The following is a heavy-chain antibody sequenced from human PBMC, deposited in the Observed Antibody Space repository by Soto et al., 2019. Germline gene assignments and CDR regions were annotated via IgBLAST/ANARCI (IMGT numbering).Heavy chain of an antibody. CDR2: ISAHNGNT. J-gene: IGHJ4*02. D-gene: IGHD1-1*01. CDR1: GYAFTTYG. CDR3: ARGRYGDY. V-gene: IGHV1-18*01. Sequence: QVHLVQSGAEVKKPGASVKVSCKGSGYAFTTYGITWVRQAPGQGLEWMGWISAHNGNTNYAKKLQGRVTVTRDPSTSTADMELRSLSSDDTAVYYCARGRYGDYWGQGALVTVSS.